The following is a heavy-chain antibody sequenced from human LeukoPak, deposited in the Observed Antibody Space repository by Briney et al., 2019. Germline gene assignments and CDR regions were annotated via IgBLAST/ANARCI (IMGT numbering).Heavy chain of an antibody. Sequence: GGSLRLSCAASGFTFSSYWMSWVRQAPGKGLEWVANIKQDGSEKYYVDSVKGRFTISRDDSQNTLYLQMDSLSAEDTAVYYCAKVETSGGANCYALDYWGQGTLVTVSS. CDR1: GFTFSSYW. J-gene: IGHJ4*02. CDR3: AKVETSGGANCYALDY. CDR2: IKQDGSEK. D-gene: IGHD2-2*01. V-gene: IGHV3-7*03.